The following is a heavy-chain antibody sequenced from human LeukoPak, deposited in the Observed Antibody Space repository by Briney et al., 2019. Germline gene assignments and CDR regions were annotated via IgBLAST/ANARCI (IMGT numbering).Heavy chain of an antibody. V-gene: IGHV3-30-3*01. J-gene: IGHJ4*02. CDR3: ARDPGYDSSGSIPYYFDY. D-gene: IGHD3-22*01. Sequence: PGGSLRLSCAASGFTFSSYAMHWVRQAPGKGLEWVAVISYDGSNKYYADSVKGRFTISRDNSKNTLYLQMNSLRAEDTAVYYCARDPGYDSSGSIPYYFDYWGQGTLVTVSS. CDR2: ISYDGSNK. CDR1: GFTFSSYA.